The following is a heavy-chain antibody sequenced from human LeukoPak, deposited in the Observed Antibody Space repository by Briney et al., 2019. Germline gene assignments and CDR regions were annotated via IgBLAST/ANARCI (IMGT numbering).Heavy chain of an antibody. CDR2: IYYSGST. J-gene: IGHJ6*03. CDR3: TSPYSGSYYRHYYYMDV. V-gene: IGHV4-59*12. D-gene: IGHD1-26*01. Sequence: PSETLSLTCTVSGGSISSYYWSWIRQPPGKGLEWIGYIYYSGSTNYNPSLKSRATISVDTTKNRFSLKLSSVTAAATAVYYWTSPYSGSYYRHYYYMDVWGKGTTVTVSS. CDR1: GGSISSYY.